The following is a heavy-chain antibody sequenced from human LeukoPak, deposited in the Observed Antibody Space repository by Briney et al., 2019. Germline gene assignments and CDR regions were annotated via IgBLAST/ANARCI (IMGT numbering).Heavy chain of an antibody. D-gene: IGHD3-3*01. V-gene: IGHV3-48*03. CDR3: ARDSKQRITIFGVDLDAFDI. J-gene: IGHJ3*02. Sequence: GGSLRLSCAASGFTFSSYEMNWVRQAPGKGLEWVSYISSSGSTIYYADSVKGRFAISRDNAKNSLYLQMNSLRAEDTAVYYCARDSKQRITIFGVDLDAFDIWGQGTMVTVSS. CDR2: ISSSGSTI. CDR1: GFTFSSYE.